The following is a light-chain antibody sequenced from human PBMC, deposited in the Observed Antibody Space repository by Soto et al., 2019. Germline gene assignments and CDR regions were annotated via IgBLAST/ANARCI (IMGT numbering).Light chain of an antibody. J-gene: IGKJ1*01. V-gene: IGKV3-20*01. CDR2: GTS. CDR3: QQYGTCPRT. Sequence: VLTRSPDALTLSPGERAALSGVASQSVSSYLAWYQQKPGQAPRLLIYGTSNRPTGIPDRFSGSGSGTEFTLTISSLEREDFAVYYCQQYGTCPRTFGQGTKVDIK. CDR1: QSVSSY.